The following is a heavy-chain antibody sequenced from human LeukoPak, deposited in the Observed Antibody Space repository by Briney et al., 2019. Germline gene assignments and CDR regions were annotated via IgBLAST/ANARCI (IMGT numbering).Heavy chain of an antibody. D-gene: IGHD2-15*01. CDR2: ISYDGNYK. J-gene: IGHJ4*02. Sequence: GGSLRLSCAASGFIFSNYAMHWVRQAPGKGLEWVALISYDGNYKNYADSVKGRFPISRDNSKNTLYLQMNSLRPEDTAVYYCARGLHRHCDGGSCYQAFDYWGQGTLVTVSS. CDR1: GFIFSNYA. CDR3: ARGLHRHCDGGSCYQAFDY. V-gene: IGHV3-30*04.